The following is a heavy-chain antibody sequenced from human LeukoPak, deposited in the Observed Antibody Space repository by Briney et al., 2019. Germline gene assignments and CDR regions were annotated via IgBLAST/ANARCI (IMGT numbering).Heavy chain of an antibody. V-gene: IGHV4-59*01. Sequence: SETLSLTCTVSGGSISSYYWSWIRQPPGKGLEWIGYIYYSGSTNYKPSLKSRVTISVDTSKNQFSLKLSSVTAADTAVYYCARGAYYYDSSGYYPVLDYWGQGTLVTVSS. CDR1: GGSISSYY. D-gene: IGHD3-22*01. J-gene: IGHJ4*02. CDR2: IYYSGST. CDR3: ARGAYYYDSSGYYPVLDY.